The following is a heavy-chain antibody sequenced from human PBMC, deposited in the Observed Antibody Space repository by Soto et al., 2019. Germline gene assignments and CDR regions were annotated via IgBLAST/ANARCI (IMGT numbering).Heavy chain of an antibody. CDR3: ARHNGPLYVGYYYDMDV. D-gene: IGHD3-16*01. Sequence: SETLSLTCTVSGGSISSSSYYWGWIRQPPGRGLEWIGSIYYSGSTYYNPSLKSRVTISVDTSKNQFSLKLSSVTAADTAVYYCARHNGPLYVGYYYDMDVWGQGTTVTVSS. CDR1: GGSISSSSYY. V-gene: IGHV4-39*01. CDR2: IYYSGST. J-gene: IGHJ6*02.